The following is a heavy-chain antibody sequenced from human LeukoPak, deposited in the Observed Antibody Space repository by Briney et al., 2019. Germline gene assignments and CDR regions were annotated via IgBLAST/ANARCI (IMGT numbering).Heavy chain of an antibody. CDR2: IYPGDSDT. V-gene: IGHV5-51*01. J-gene: IGHJ6*03. D-gene: IGHD3-10*01. Sequence: GESLKISCKGSGYSFTIYWIGWVRQMPGKGLEWMGIIYPGDSDTRYSPSFQGQVTISADKSISTAYLQWSSLKASDTAMYYCARHRGSRGVKNSGAYYYYYMDVWGKGTTVTVSS. CDR3: ARHRGSRGVKNSGAYYYYYMDV. CDR1: GYSFTIYW.